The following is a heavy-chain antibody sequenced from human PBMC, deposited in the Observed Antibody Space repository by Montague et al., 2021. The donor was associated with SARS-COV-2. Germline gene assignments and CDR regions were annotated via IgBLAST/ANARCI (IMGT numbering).Heavy chain of an antibody. V-gene: IGHV4-59*13. CDR2: IYYSGSVTT. Sequence: SETLSLTCSVSGGSINNYYWGWVRQSPGKGLEWIGYIYYSGSVTTSYNPSLKSRVSISVDTSENPFSLKLTSVTAADTAVYYCARRGGGEVFARFMYWYFDVWSRGSMVTVSS. CDR3: ARRGGGEVFARFMYWYFDV. J-gene: IGHJ2*01. CDR1: GGSINNYY. D-gene: IGHD2-21*01.